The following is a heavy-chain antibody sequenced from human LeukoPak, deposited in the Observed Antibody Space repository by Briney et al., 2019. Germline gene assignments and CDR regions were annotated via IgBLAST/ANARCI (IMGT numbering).Heavy chain of an antibody. D-gene: IGHD2-15*01. CDR3: ATPQVVVAAPPRLDY. Sequence: ASVKVSCKASGYTFTGYYMHWVRQAPGQGLEWMGGFDPEDGETIYAQKFQGRVTMTEDTSTDTAYMELSSLRSEDPAVYYCATPQVVVAAPPRLDYWGQGTLVTVSS. CDR1: GYTFTGYY. J-gene: IGHJ4*02. CDR2: FDPEDGET. V-gene: IGHV1-24*01.